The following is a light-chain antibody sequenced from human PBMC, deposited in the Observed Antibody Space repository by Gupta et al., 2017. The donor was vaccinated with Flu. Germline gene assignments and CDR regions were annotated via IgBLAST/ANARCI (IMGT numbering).Light chain of an antibody. Sequence: SYELTQPPSVYVALGQTARMTCWGNNIGSKSVHWYQQKPGQAPVVVVYDDSDRPSGIPERFSGSHSGNTATLTINRVDAGDEADYYCQVWDGGRDDSGLFGGGTKLTVL. CDR1: NIGSKS. CDR2: DDS. V-gene: IGLV3-21*02. J-gene: IGLJ2*01. CDR3: QVWDGGRDDSGL.